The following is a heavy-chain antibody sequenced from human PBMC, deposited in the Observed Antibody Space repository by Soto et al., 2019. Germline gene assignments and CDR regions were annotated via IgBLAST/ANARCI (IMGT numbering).Heavy chain of an antibody. J-gene: IGHJ5*02. CDR2: IYPGDSDT. D-gene: IGHD6-13*01. Sequence: GESLKISCKGSGYSFTSYWIGWVRQMPGKGLEWMGIIYPGDSDTRYSPSFQGQVTISADKSISTAYLQWSSLKASDTAMYYCARSIAAGRPAAGTFGAPPNWFDPWGQGTLVTVSS. CDR3: ARSIAAGRPAAGTFGAPPNWFDP. CDR1: GYSFTSYW. V-gene: IGHV5-51*01.